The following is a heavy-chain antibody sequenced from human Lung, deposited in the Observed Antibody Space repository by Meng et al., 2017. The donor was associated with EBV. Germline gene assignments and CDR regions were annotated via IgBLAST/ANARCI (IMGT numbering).Heavy chain of an antibody. CDR3: AFGSYGGNSPLDY. V-gene: IGHV4-4*02. Sequence: RLPESGPRRVKPSGTLSLICAVAGESASSTNWWSWVRRPPGKGLEWIGEIYHSGSTNYNPSLKSRVTMSVDKSKNQFSLNLSSVTAADTAVYYCAFGSYGGNSPLDYWGQGTLVTVSS. D-gene: IGHD4-23*01. CDR1: GESASSTNW. CDR2: IYHSGST. J-gene: IGHJ4*02.